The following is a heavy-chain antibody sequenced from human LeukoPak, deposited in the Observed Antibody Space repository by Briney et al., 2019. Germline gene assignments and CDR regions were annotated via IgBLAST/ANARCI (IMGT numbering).Heavy chain of an antibody. D-gene: IGHD1-7*01. CDR3: ARGLELRESYYYYYMDV. CDR1: GFTFSSYW. V-gene: IGHV3-7*01. J-gene: IGHJ6*03. Sequence: GGSLRLSCAASGFTFSSYWMSWVRQAPGKGLEWVANIKQDGSEKYYVDSVKGRFTISRDNAKNSLYLQMNSLRAEDTAVYYCARGLELRESYYYYYMDVWGKGTTVTDSS. CDR2: IKQDGSEK.